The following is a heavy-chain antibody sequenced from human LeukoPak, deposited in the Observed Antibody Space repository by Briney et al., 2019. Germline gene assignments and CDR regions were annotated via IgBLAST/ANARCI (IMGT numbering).Heavy chain of an antibody. V-gene: IGHV4-59*01. CDR1: GGSISTYY. D-gene: IGHD4-17*01. J-gene: IGHJ4*02. CDR2: IYHGGSA. Sequence: PSETLSLTCAVSGGSISTYYWSWIRQPPGKGLEWIGYIYHGGSAMYSPSLRSRVTISVGRPNNHFSLKLTSVTAADTAVYFCAITTRDDFGEYFFDYWGQGTLVTVSS. CDR3: AITTRDDFGEYFFDY.